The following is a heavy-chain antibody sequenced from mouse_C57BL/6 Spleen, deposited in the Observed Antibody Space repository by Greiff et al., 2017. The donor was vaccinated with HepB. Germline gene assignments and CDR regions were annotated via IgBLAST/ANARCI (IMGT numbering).Heavy chain of an antibody. CDR2: IDPSDSYT. Sequence: QVQLQQPGAELVMPGASVKLSCKASGYTFTSYWMHWVKQRPGQGLEWIGEIDPSDSYTNYNQKFKGKSTLTVDKSSSTAYMQLSSLTSEDSAVYYGARSGDYSNFWYFDVWGTGTTVTVSS. CDR3: ARSGDYSNFWYFDV. J-gene: IGHJ1*03. D-gene: IGHD2-5*01. V-gene: IGHV1-69*01. CDR1: GYTFTSYW.